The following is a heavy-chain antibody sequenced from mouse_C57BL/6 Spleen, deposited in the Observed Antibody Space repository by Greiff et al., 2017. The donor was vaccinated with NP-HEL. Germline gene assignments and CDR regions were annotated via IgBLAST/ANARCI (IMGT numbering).Heavy chain of an antibody. CDR1: GYSFTGYY. D-gene: IGHD1-1*01. J-gene: IGHJ4*01. V-gene: IGHV1-42*01. Sequence: EVQLQQSGPELVKPGASVKISCKASGYSFTGYYMNWVKQSPEKSLEWIGEINPSTGGTTYNQKFKAKATLTVDKSTSTAYMQLKSLTSEDSAVYYCTRYALLSMDYWGQGTSVTVSS. CDR2: INPSTGGT. CDR3: TRYALLSMDY.